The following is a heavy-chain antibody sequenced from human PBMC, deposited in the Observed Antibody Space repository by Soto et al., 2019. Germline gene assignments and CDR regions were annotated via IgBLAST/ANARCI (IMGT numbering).Heavy chain of an antibody. CDR1: GYTFTSYD. CDR3: ASEKGGGRYLDY. Sequence: QVQLVQSGAEVKKPGASVKVSCKASGYTFTSYDINWVRQATGQGLEWMGWMNPNSGNTGYAQKFQGVVTRTGNTPISTAYMELSSLGPEYTAVYSCASEKGGGRYLDYWGQGSLVTVSS. D-gene: IGHD1-26*01. CDR2: MNPNSGNT. J-gene: IGHJ4*02. V-gene: IGHV1-8*01.